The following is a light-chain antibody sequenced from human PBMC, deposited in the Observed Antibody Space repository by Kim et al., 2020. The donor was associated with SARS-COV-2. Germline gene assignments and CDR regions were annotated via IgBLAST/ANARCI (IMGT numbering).Light chain of an antibody. J-gene: IGKJ3*01. CDR2: GAS. CDR1: QSVSSN. V-gene: IGKV3-15*01. Sequence: VSPGESATLSCKASQSVSSNLAWYQQNPGQAPRLLIYGASTRATGIPARFSGSVSGTEFTLTISSLQSEDFAVYYCQQYNNWPFTFGPGTKVDIK. CDR3: QQYNNWPFT.